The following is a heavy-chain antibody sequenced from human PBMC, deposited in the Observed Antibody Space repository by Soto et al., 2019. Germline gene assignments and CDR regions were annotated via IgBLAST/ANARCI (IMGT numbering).Heavy chain of an antibody. CDR1: GYSFTSYW. CDR3: ATHRYGSGSYYNPYYYGMDV. V-gene: IGHV5-51*01. Sequence: PGESLKISCKGSGYSFTSYWIGWVRQMPGKGLEWMGIIYPGDSDTRYSPSFQGQVTISADKSISTAYLQWSSLKASDTAMCYCATHRYGSGSYYNPYYYGMDVWGQGTTVTVSS. D-gene: IGHD3-10*01. J-gene: IGHJ6*02. CDR2: IYPGDSDT.